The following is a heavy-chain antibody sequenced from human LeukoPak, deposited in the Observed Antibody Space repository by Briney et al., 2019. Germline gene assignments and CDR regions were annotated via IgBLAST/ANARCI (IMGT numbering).Heavy chain of an antibody. CDR1: GVSFSGYY. D-gene: IGHD4-17*01. Sequence: SETLSLTCAVYGVSFSGYYWSWIRQPPGKGLEWIGYIYHSGSTYYNPSLKSRVTISVDRSKNQFSLKLSSVTAADTAVYYCARGDPYGDYELDYWGQGTLVTVSS. J-gene: IGHJ4*02. CDR3: ARGDPYGDYELDY. V-gene: IGHV4-34*01. CDR2: IYHSGST.